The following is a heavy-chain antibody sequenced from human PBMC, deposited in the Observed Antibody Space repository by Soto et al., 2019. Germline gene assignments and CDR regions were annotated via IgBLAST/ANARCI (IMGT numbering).Heavy chain of an antibody. CDR2: INPSGGST. D-gene: IGHD6-19*01. Sequence: ASVKVSCKASGYTFTSYYMHWVRQAPGQGLEWMGIINPSGGSTSYAQKFQGRVTMTRDTSTSTVYMELSSLRSEDTAVYYCAREMDGYSSGWYRNKYYYSYGMDVWGQGPTVTVSS. V-gene: IGHV1-46*01. CDR1: GYTFTSYY. J-gene: IGHJ6*02. CDR3: AREMDGYSSGWYRNKYYYSYGMDV.